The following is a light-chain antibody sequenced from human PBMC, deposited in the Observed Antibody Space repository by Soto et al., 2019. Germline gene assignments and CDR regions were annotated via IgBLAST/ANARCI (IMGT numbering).Light chain of an antibody. V-gene: IGLV2-23*01. J-gene: IGLJ2*01. CDR2: EGS. CDR1: SSDVGSYNL. Sequence: QSVLTQPASVSGSPGQSITISCTGTSSDVGSYNLVSWYQQHPGKAPKLMIYEGSKRPSGVSNRFSGSKSGNTASLTISGLQAEDEADYYCCSYAGNSTSVVFGGGTKLTVL. CDR3: CSYAGNSTSVV.